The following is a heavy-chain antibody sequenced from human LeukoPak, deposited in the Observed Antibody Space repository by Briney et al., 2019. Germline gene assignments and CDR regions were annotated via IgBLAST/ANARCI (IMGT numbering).Heavy chain of an antibody. CDR3: ARDYYDSSGYPDY. CDR1: GYTFTGYY. D-gene: IGHD3-22*01. V-gene: IGHV1-2*02. CDR2: INPNSGGT. Sequence: ASVKVSCKASGYTFTGYYMHWVRQAPGQGLEWMGWINPNSGGTNYAQKFQGRVTMTRDTSISTAYMELSRLRSDDTAVYYCARDYYDSSGYPDYWGQGTLVTVSS. J-gene: IGHJ4*02.